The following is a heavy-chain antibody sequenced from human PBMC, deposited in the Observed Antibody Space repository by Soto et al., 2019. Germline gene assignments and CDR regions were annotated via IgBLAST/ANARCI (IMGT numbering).Heavy chain of an antibody. CDR3: AKQGFHRDGGGGWFDP. CDR2: IGTQHDT. J-gene: IGHJ5*02. D-gene: IGHD3-16*01. V-gene: IGHV3-13*01. Sequence: EVQLVESGGGLVQPGGSLRLSCAASGFTFSAYDMHWVRQATGKGLEWVSAIGTQHDTYYPDSVKGRFTISRENAKNSLYLQINRLRAGEPGVFYCAKQGFHRDGGGGWFDPWGQGTLVTVSS. CDR1: GFTFSAYD.